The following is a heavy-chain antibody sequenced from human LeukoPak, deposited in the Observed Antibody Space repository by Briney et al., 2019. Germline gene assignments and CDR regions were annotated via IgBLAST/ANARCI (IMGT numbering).Heavy chain of an antibody. CDR2: ISGSGKTI. Sequence: GGSLRLSCAASGFTFSDSYMSWIRQAPGKGLEWVSYISGSGKTIYYADSVKGRFTVSRDNAKNSLYLQMNSLRAEDTAVYYCARDLKQLVSYYHYAMDVWGQGTTVTVSS. J-gene: IGHJ6*02. V-gene: IGHV3-11*04. CDR3: ARDLKQLVSYYHYAMDV. CDR1: GFTFSDSY. D-gene: IGHD6-13*01.